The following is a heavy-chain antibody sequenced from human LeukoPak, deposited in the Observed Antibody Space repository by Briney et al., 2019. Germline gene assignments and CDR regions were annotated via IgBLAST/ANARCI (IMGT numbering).Heavy chain of an antibody. V-gene: IGHV3-23*01. Sequence: GGSLRLSCAASGFTFSSYAMSWVRQAPGKGLEWVSAISGSGGSTYYADSVKGRFTISRDNSKNTLYLQMNSLRAEDTAVYYCAKDFRPFCSGGSCYSVDYWGQGTLVTVSS. J-gene: IGHJ4*02. D-gene: IGHD2-15*01. CDR1: GFTFSSYA. CDR3: AKDFRPFCSGGSCYSVDY. CDR2: ISGSGGST.